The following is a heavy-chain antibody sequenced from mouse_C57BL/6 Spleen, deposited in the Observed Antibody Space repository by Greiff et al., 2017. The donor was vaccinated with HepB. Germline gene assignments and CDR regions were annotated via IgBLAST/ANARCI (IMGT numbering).Heavy chain of an antibody. CDR2: IYPSDSET. CDR3: ARLGSSYVDYFDY. CDR1: GYTFTSYW. J-gene: IGHJ2*01. D-gene: IGHD1-1*01. V-gene: IGHV1-61*01. Sequence: VQLQQPGAELVRPGSSVKLSCKASGYTFTSYWMDWVKQRPGQGLEWIGNIYPSDSETHYNQKFKDKATLTVDKSSSTAYMQLSSLTSEDSAVYYRARLGSSYVDYFDYWGQGTTLTVSS.